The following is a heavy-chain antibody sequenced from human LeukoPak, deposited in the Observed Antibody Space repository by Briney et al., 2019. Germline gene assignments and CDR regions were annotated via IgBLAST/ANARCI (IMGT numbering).Heavy chain of an antibody. V-gene: IGHV4-59*01. D-gene: IGHD6-13*01. Sequence: SESLSLTCTVSGGSISSYYWSWIRQPPGKGLEWIGYIYYSGTTNYNPSLKSRVTISVDTSKNQFSLKLSSVTAADTAVYYCARGVYIAAAHYGYWGQGTLVTVSS. CDR2: IYYSGTT. CDR1: GGSISSYY. J-gene: IGHJ4*02. CDR3: ARGVYIAAAHYGY.